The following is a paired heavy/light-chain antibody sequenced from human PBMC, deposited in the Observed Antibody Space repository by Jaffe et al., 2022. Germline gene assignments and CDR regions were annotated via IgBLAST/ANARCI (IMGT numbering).Heavy chain of an antibody. Sequence: QVQLQQSGPGLVKPSQTLSLTCAISGDSVSSDSVAWNWVRQSPSRGLEWLGRTYYRSRWYTDYAVFVKSRITIYADTSKNQFSLQLQSVSPEDTAVYYCTRDRPSFPWFLAYWGQGSLVTVSS. D-gene: IGHD3-22*01. V-gene: IGHV6-1*01. J-gene: IGHJ4*02. CDR1: GDSVSSDSVA. CDR2: TYYRSRWYT. CDR3: TRDRPSFPWFLAY.
Light chain of an antibody. CDR3: LHYRDSPFAYT. V-gene: IGKV3-20*01. CDR1: QSIDSNY. CDR2: GAS. Sequence: EIVLTQSPGTLSLSPGERATLSCRASQSIDSNYLGWYQQKRGQAPRLLIFGASTRATGIPDRFSGSGSGTDFTLTINRLEPEDFVVYYCLHYRDSPFAYTFGQGTKVEI. J-gene: IGKJ2*01.